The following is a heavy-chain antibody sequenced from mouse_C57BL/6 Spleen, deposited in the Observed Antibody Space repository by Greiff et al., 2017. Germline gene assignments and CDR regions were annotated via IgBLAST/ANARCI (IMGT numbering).Heavy chain of an antibody. D-gene: IGHD2-3*01. J-gene: IGHJ4*01. CDR2: ISDGGSYT. CDR1: GFTFSSYA. Sequence: EVKLVESGGGLVKPGGSLKLSCAASGFTFSSYAMSWVRQTPEKRLEWVATISDGGSYTYYPDNVKGRFTISRDNAKNNLYLQMSHLKSEDTATYYCARDNDGYYGAMDYWGQGTSVTVSS. V-gene: IGHV5-4*01. CDR3: ARDNDGYYGAMDY.